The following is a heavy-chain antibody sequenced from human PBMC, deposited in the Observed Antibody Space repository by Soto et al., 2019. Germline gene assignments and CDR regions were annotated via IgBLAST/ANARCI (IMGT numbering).Heavy chain of an antibody. D-gene: IGHD2-2*01. CDR3: ATVYCSSTSCYGDYYYYGMDV. Sequence: GASVKVSCKASGYTFTSYGISWVRQAPGQGLEWMGWISAYNGNTNYAQKLQGRVTMTTDTSTSTAYMELRSLRSDDTAVYYCATVYCSSTSCYGDYYYYGMDVWGQGTTVTV. V-gene: IGHV1-18*04. J-gene: IGHJ6*02. CDR2: ISAYNGNT. CDR1: GYTFTSYG.